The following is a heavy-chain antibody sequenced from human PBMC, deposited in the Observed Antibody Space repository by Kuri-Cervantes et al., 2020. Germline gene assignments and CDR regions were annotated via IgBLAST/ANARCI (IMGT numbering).Heavy chain of an antibody. Sequence: ASVKVSCKASGYTFTSYYMHWGRQTTGQGLECMGWMNPNSDNTGYAQKFQGRVTMTRNTSISTAYMELSSLRSEDTAVYYCARGSQYYDILTGYYRSWFDPWGQGTLVTVSS. J-gene: IGHJ5*02. CDR1: GYTFTSYY. V-gene: IGHV1-8*02. CDR3: ARGSQYYDILTGYYRSWFDP. D-gene: IGHD3-9*01. CDR2: MNPNSDNT.